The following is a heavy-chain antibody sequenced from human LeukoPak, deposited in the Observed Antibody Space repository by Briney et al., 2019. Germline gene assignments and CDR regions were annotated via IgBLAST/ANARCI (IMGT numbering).Heavy chain of an antibody. CDR1: GFTFSTNA. D-gene: IGHD3-16*01. CDR3: AKDWIQFNRVYDCFDA. V-gene: IGHV3-23*01. J-gene: IGHJ4*02. Sequence: GGSLRLSCTTSGFTFSTNAMSWARQAPGKGLEWVSTIGGHETFYADSVKGRFTISRDNSKNTVYLHMSSLRVEDTAVYYCAKDWIQFNRVYDCFDAWGQGTLVTVSS. CDR2: IGGHET.